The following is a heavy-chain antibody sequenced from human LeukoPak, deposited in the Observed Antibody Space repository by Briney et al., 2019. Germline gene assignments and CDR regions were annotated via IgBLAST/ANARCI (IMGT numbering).Heavy chain of an antibody. CDR1: GFTSSSYA. J-gene: IGHJ4*02. CDR3: AKRRCRGGSCYSDEYYFDY. D-gene: IGHD2-15*01. Sequence: PGGSLRLSCAASGFTSSSYAMSWVRQAPGKGLEWVSGISASGGSTYYADSVKGRFTISRDNSKNTLSLQMNSLRVADTAVYFCAKRRCRGGSCYSDEYYFDYWGQGTLVTVSS. V-gene: IGHV3-23*01. CDR2: ISASGGST.